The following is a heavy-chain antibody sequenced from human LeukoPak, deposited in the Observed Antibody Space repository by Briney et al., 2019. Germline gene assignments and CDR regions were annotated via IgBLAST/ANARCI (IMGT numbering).Heavy chain of an antibody. Sequence: KSSEILSLTCTVSGGSISSYYWSWIRQPAGKGLEWIGRIYTSGSTNYNPSLKSRVTISVDTSKNQFSLKLSSVTAADTAVYFRARGPYSYDSSGAFDIWGQGTMVTVSS. CDR1: GGSISSYY. D-gene: IGHD3-22*01. J-gene: IGHJ3*02. CDR2: IYTSGST. V-gene: IGHV4-4*07. CDR3: ARGPYSYDSSGAFDI.